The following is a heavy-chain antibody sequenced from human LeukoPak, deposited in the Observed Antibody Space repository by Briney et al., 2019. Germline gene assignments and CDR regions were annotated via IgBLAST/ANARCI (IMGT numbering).Heavy chain of an antibody. CDR1: GFTFSSYS. J-gene: IGHJ5*02. CDR3: ARDGLPHDYGDYDWFDP. Sequence: GGSLRLSCAASGFTFSSYSMNWVRQAPGKGLEWVSSISSSSSYIYYADSVKGRFTISRDNAKNSLYLQMNNLRAEDTAVYCCARDGLPHDYGDYDWFDPWGQGTLVTVSS. V-gene: IGHV3-21*01. CDR2: ISSSSSYI. D-gene: IGHD4-17*01.